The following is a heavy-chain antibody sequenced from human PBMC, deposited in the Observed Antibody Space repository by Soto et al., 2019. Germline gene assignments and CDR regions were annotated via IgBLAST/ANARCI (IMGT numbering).Heavy chain of an antibody. V-gene: IGHV4-30-4*01. J-gene: IGHJ6*02. Sequence: KPSETLSLTCTVSGGSISSGDYYWSWIRQPPGKGLEWIGYIYYSGSTYYNPSLKSRVTISVDTSKNQFSLKLSSVTAADTAVYYCARELVPYYYYGMDVWGQGTTVTVSS. D-gene: IGHD3-10*02. CDR2: IYYSGST. CDR3: ARELVPYYYYGMDV. CDR1: GGSISSGDYY.